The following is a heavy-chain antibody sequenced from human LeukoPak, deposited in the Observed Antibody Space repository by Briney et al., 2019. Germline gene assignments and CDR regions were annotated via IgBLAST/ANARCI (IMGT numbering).Heavy chain of an antibody. CDR3: ARDTRLPYDILTGYYNAYYYYGMDV. V-gene: IGHV3-11*01. CDR2: ISSSGSTI. D-gene: IGHD3-9*01. J-gene: IGHJ6*02. CDR1: GFTFSDYY. Sequence: GGSLRLSCAASGFTFSDYYMSWIRQAPGKGLEWVSYISSSGSTIYYADSVKGRFTISRDNAKNSLYLQMNSLRAEDTAVYYCARDTRLPYDILTGYYNAYYYYGMDVWGQGTTVTVSS.